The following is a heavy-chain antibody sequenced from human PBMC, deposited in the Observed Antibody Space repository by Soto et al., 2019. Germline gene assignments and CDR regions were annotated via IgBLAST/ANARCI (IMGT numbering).Heavy chain of an antibody. D-gene: IGHD2-8*02. CDR3: ARYKITGLFDY. CDR1: GGSFSGYY. CDR2: INHSGST. Sequence: QVQLQQWGAGLLKPSETLSLTCAVYGGSFSGYYWTWIRQPPGTGLEWIGEINHSGSTNYNPSLNRRVTISVDTSKNQFALKLTSVTAADTAVYYCARYKITGLFDYWGQGTLVTVSS. J-gene: IGHJ4*02. V-gene: IGHV4-34*01.